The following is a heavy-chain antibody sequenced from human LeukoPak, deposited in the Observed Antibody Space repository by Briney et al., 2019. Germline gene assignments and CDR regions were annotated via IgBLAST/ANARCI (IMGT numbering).Heavy chain of an antibody. V-gene: IGHV3-23*01. Sequence: GGSLRLSCAASGFTFSSYAMSWVRQAPGKGLEWASGISGSGGNTYYADSVKGRFTISRDNSKNTLYLQMNSLRAEDTAVYYCAKLPVSYSSGWSVFDYWGQGNLVTVSS. CDR1: GFTFSSYA. CDR3: AKLPVSYSSGWSVFDY. J-gene: IGHJ4*02. D-gene: IGHD6-19*01. CDR2: ISGSGGNT.